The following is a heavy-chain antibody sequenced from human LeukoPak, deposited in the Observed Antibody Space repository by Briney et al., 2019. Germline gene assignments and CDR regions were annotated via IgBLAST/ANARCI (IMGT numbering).Heavy chain of an antibody. CDR3: ARHRGGFDL. V-gene: IGHV4-59*01. Sequence: SETLSLTCTVSGVSISSYYWSWLRQPPGKGLEWLGYIYYSGGTDYNPSLKSRVTISVDTSKIHFSLKLSSVTAADTAAYYCARHRGGFDLWGQGTMVTVSS. CDR2: IYYSGGT. D-gene: IGHD2-15*01. J-gene: IGHJ3*01. CDR1: GVSISSYY.